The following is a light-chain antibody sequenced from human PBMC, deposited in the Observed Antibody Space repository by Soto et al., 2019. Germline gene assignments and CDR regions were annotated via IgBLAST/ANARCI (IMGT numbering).Light chain of an antibody. CDR2: DVS. V-gene: IGLV2-11*01. CDR3: CSYAGSYTFV. Sequence: QSVLTQPRSVSGSPGQSVTISCTGTSSDVGGYNYVSWYQQHPGKAPKLMIYDVSNRPSGVPDRFSGSKSGNTASLTISGLQAEDEDDYYCCSYAGSYTFVFGGGTQLTVL. CDR1: SSDVGGYNY. J-gene: IGLJ7*01.